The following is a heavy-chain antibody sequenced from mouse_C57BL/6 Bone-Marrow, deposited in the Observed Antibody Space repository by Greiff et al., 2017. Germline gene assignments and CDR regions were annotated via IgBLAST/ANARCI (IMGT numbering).Heavy chain of an antibody. CDR3: AREGTVVATRFAY. CDR2: IYPRDGST. J-gene: IGHJ3*01. D-gene: IGHD1-1*01. Sequence: VQLQQSGPELVKPGASVKLSCKASGYTFTSYDINWVKQRPGQGLEWIGWIYPRDGSTKYNEKFKGKATLTVDTSSSTAYMELHSLTSEDSAVYFCAREGTVVATRFAYWGQGTLVTVSA. CDR1: GYTFTSYD. V-gene: IGHV1-85*01.